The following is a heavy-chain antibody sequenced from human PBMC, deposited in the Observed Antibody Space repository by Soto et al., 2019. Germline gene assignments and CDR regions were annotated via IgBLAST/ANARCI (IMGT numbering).Heavy chain of an antibody. CDR3: ARDGLPDDFRSGGYWFDP. D-gene: IGHD3-3*01. J-gene: IGHJ5*02. Sequence: QVHLVESGGGVVQPGRSLRLSCAASGFTFSSLALHWVRQAPGEGLEWVALISHDGRIENYADSVKGRFIISRDNSKNTVYMQMDSLRLEDTGVYYCARDGLPDDFRSGGYWFDPWGQGTQVTVS. CDR2: ISHDGRIE. CDR1: GFTFSSLA. V-gene: IGHV3-30-3*01.